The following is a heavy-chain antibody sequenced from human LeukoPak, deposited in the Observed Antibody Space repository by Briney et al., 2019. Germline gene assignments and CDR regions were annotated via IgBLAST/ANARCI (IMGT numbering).Heavy chain of an antibody. CDR1: GYTFTSYD. CDR3: ARGNYDFWSGYYKTPRVHRSATDY. V-gene: IGHV1-8*01. D-gene: IGHD3-3*01. J-gene: IGHJ4*02. Sequence: GASVKVSCEASGYTFTSYDINWVRQATGQGLEWMGWMNPNSGNTGYAQKFQGRVTMTRNTSISTAYMELSSLRSEDTAVYYCARGNYDFWSGYYKTPRVHRSATDYWGQGTLVTVSS. CDR2: MNPNSGNT.